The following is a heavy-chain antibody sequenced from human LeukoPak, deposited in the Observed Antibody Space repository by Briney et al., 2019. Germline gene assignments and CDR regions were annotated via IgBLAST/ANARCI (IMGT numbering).Heavy chain of an antibody. V-gene: IGHV3-30*19. J-gene: IGHJ4*02. D-gene: IGHD3-22*01. CDR3: AREYGRSGSFDY. Sequence: GGSLRLSCAASGFIFSPYVKHWVRQAPGKGLEGLSFISSDGSEEYYADSVKGRFTISRDNSKNTLYLQLSSLRVEDTAVYYCAREYGRSGSFDYWGQGTLVSVSS. CDR1: GFIFSPYV. CDR2: ISSDGSEE.